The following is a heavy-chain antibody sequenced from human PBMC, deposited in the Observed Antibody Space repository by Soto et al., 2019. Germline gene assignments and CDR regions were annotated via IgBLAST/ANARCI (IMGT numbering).Heavy chain of an antibody. CDR3: AGQGGGSNWLDP. CDR1: GYTFTNYW. Sequence: GESLKISCKGSGYTFTNYWIGWVRQMPGKGLEWMGIIYPGDSDIRYNPSVQGQVTISADKSISTAYLQWSSLKASDTAIYYCAGQGGGSNWLDPWGQGTLVTVSS. CDR2: IYPGDSDI. J-gene: IGHJ5*02. D-gene: IGHD2-15*01. V-gene: IGHV5-51*01.